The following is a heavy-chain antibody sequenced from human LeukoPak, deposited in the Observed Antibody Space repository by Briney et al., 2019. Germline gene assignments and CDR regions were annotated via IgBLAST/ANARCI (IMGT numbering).Heavy chain of an antibody. CDR2: IYHSGST. D-gene: IGHD3-22*01. CDR3: ARMGYYYDSSGCWEYFQH. CDR1: GYSISRGYS. Sequence: SETLSLTCTVSGYSISRGYSWGWIRQPPGKGLEWIGNIYHSGSTNYSPSLKSRVTISVDTSKNQFSLKLSSVTAADTAVYYCARMGYYYDSSGCWEYFQHWGQGTLVTVSS. J-gene: IGHJ1*01. V-gene: IGHV4-38-2*02.